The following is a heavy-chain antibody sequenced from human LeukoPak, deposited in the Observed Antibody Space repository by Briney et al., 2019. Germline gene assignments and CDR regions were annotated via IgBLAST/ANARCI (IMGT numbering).Heavy chain of an antibody. V-gene: IGHV4-30-2*01. Sequence: SQTLSLTCAVSGGSISSGGYSWSWIRQPPGKGLEWIGYIYHSGSTYYNPSLKSRVTISVDTSKYQFSLKLSSVTAADTAVYYCARVLYSSSYQFDYWGQGTLVTVSS. J-gene: IGHJ4*02. CDR1: GGSISSGGYS. CDR2: IYHSGST. D-gene: IGHD6-6*01. CDR3: ARVLYSSSYQFDY.